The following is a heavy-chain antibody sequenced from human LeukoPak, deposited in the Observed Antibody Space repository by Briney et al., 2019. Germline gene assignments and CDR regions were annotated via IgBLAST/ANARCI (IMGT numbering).Heavy chain of an antibody. CDR3: ARGTRITIFGVLTTPDS. Sequence: GGSLRLSCAASGFTFSSYWMSWVRQAPGKGLEWVSSVSGNLYTTYYSDSVKGRFTVSRDNSKKTVYLQMNSLRVEDTAVYYCARGTRITIFGVLTTPDSWGQGTLVSVAS. CDR2: VSGNLYTT. D-gene: IGHD3-3*01. V-gene: IGHV3-23*01. CDR1: GFTFSSYW. J-gene: IGHJ4*02.